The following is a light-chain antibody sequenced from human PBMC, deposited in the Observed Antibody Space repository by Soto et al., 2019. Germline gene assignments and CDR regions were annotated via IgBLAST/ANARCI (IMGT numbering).Light chain of an antibody. J-gene: IGKJ2*01. CDR2: KAS. CDR1: QSISSW. V-gene: IGKV1-5*03. CDR3: QQYNSNPYT. Sequence: DIQLTQSPSTLSASVGDRVTITCRASQSISSWLAWYQQKPGKAPNLLIYKASSLESGVPSRFSGSGSGTEFTLTISSLQPHDFATYYCQQYNSNPYTFGQGTKLEIK.